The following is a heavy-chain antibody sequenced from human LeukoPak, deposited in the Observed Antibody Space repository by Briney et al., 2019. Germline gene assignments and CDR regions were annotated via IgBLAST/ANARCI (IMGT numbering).Heavy chain of an antibody. Sequence: SQTLSLPCTVSGGSISSGGYYWSWIRQHPGKGLEWIGYIYYSGSTYYNPSLKSRVTISVDTSKNQFSLKLSSVTAADTAVYYCAREKSMDPTIDYWGQGTLVTVSS. J-gene: IGHJ4*02. V-gene: IGHV4-31*03. CDR3: AREKSMDPTIDY. D-gene: IGHD1-14*01. CDR2: IYYSGST. CDR1: GGSISSGGYY.